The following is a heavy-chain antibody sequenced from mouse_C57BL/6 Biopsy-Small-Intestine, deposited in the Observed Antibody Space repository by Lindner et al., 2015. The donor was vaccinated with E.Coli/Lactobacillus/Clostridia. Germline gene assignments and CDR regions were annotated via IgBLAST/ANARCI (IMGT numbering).Heavy chain of an antibody. CDR1: GFNIKDDY. CDR2: IDPENGDT. CDR3: TPYFGTGGFAC. Sequence: EVQLQESGAELVRPGASVKLSCTASGFNIKDDYMHWVKQRPEQGLEWIGWIDPENGDTEYASKFQGKATITTDTSSNTAYLQLSSLTSEDTAVYYCTPYFGTGGFACWGQGTLVTVSA. V-gene: IGHV14-4*01. J-gene: IGHJ3*01. D-gene: IGHD1-2*01.